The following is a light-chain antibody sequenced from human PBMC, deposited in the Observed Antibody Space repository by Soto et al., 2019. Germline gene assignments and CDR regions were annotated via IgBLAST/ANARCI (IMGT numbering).Light chain of an antibody. CDR1: QSVSSY. CDR2: DAS. Sequence: EIVLTQSPATLSLSPGERATLSCRASQSVSSYLAWYQQKPGQAPRLLIYDASNRATGIPARFSGSGSGTDFTLTISSLEPEHFAVYYCQQRSNWLSISFGQGTRLGIK. V-gene: IGKV3-11*01. J-gene: IGKJ5*01. CDR3: QQRSNWLSIS.